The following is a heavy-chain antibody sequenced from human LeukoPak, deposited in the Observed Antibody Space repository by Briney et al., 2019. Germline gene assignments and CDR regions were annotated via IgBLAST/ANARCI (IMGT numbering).Heavy chain of an antibody. CDR1: GFTFSLYT. Sequence: GGSLRLSCAASGFTFSLYTMNWVRQAPGKGLEWVSSISSSSTYIYYADSVKGRFTISRDDAKNSLFLQMNSLRAEDTAVYYCTKEGDIVVVPSPTLDPWGQGTLVTASS. J-gene: IGHJ5*02. CDR3: TKEGDIVVVPSPTLDP. D-gene: IGHD2-2*01. V-gene: IGHV3-21*01. CDR2: ISSSSTYI.